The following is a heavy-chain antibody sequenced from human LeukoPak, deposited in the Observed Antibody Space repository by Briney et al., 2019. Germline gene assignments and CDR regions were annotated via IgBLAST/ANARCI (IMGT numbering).Heavy chain of an antibody. CDR3: ARGFVVVPAANGY. J-gene: IGHJ4*02. D-gene: IGHD2-2*01. Sequence: GGSLRLSCAASGFTFSSYSMNWVRQAPGKGLEWVSYISSSSSTIYYADSVKGRFTISSDNAKNSLYLQMNSLRAEDTAVYYCARGFVVVPAANGYWGQGTLVTVSS. CDR1: GFTFSSYS. CDR2: ISSSSSTI. V-gene: IGHV3-48*01.